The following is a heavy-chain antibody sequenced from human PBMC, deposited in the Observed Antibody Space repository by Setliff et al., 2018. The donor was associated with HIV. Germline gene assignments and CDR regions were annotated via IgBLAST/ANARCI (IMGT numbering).Heavy chain of an antibody. CDR2: IYYSGST. D-gene: IGHD3-22*01. Sequence: PSETLSLTCTVSGGSISSGSYYRGWIRQPPGKGLEWIGSIYYSGSTYYNPSLQSRVTISVDTSKNLFSLRLSSVTASDTAVYYCARQAIFGYYDSSGYLDYWGQGTLVTSPQ. CDR3: ARQAIFGYYDSSGYLDY. J-gene: IGHJ4*02. CDR1: GGSISSGSYY. V-gene: IGHV4-39*01.